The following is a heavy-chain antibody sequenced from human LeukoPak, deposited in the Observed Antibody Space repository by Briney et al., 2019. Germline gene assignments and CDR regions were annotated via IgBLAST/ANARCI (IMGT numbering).Heavy chain of an antibody. CDR1: GFAFSSYW. CDR3: AIGGGFAWYSY. D-gene: IGHD1-26*01. CDR2: INIDGSTT. V-gene: IGHV3-74*03. J-gene: IGHJ4*02. Sequence: GGSLRLSCAASGFAFSSYWMHWVRHVPGKGLVWVSRINIDGSTTTYADSVKGRFTISRDNAKNTRYLQMNSLRAEDTALYYCAIGGGFAWYSYWGQGTLVTVSS.